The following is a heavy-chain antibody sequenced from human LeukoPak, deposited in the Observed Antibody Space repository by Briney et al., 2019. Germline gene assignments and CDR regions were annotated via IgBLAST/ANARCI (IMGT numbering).Heavy chain of an antibody. D-gene: IGHD4-11*01. CDR3: AKSSGLPPYYFDY. CDR1: GFTFSSYA. CDR2: ISGSGGST. V-gene: IGHV3-23*01. Sequence: GGSLRLSCAASGFTFSSYAMSWVRQAPGKGLEWVSAISGSGGSTYYADSVKGRFTISRDNSKNTLHLQMNSLSAEDTAVYYCAKSSGLPPYYFDYWGQGTLVTVSS. J-gene: IGHJ4*02.